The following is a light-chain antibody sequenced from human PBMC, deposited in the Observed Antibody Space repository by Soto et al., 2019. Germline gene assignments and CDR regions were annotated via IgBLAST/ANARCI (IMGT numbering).Light chain of an antibody. V-gene: IGLV6-57*04. CDR2: EDD. J-gene: IGLJ2*01. CDR3: QSYDSSNPVF. CDR1: SGSIASNY. Sequence: NCMLTQPHSVSASPGKTVTISFTRSSGSIASNYVQWYQQRPGSAPTTLIYEDDQRPSGVPDRFSGSIDRSSNSASLTISGLKTEDEADYYCQSYDSSNPVFFGVGTKLTVL.